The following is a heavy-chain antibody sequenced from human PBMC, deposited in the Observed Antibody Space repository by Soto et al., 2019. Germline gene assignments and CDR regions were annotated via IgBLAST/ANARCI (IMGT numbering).Heavy chain of an antibody. J-gene: IGHJ4*02. Sequence: GGSLRLSFSVSGFTLISYAMHWVRQAPGKGLEYVSSISSEGRPTYYADSVKGRFTISRDNSKNTVYLQMSSLRAEDTAVYYCVKDRYIDYWGQGILVTVSS. CDR2: ISSEGRPT. V-gene: IGHV3-64D*06. CDR1: GFTLISYA. CDR3: VKDRYIDY.